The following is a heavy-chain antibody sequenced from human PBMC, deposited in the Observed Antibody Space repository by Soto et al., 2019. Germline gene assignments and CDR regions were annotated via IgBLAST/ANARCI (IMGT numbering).Heavy chain of an antibody. CDR3: ARGSSSLRIAARGRYYYGMDV. Sequence: SETLSLTCAVYGGSFSGYYWSWIRQPPGKGLEWIGEINHSGSTNYNPSLKSRVTISVDTSKNQFSLKLSSVTAADTAVYYCARGSSSLRIAARGRYYYGMDVWGQGTTVTVSS. CDR2: INHSGST. J-gene: IGHJ6*02. CDR1: GGSFSGYY. D-gene: IGHD6-6*01. V-gene: IGHV4-34*01.